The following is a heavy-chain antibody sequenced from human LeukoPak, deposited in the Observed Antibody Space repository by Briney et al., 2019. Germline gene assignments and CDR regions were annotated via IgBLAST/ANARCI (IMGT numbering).Heavy chain of an antibody. Sequence: KPSETLSLTCTVSGGSISSYYWSWIRQPPGKGLEWTGYIYYSGSTNYNPSLKSRVTISVDTSKNQFSLKLSSVTAADTAVYYCARALRAFDIWGQGTMVTVSS. CDR3: ARALRAFDI. J-gene: IGHJ3*02. CDR2: IYYSGST. CDR1: GGSISSYY. V-gene: IGHV4-59*12.